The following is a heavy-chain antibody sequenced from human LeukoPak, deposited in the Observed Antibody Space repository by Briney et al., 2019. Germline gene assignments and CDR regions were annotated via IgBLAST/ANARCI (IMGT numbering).Heavy chain of an antibody. D-gene: IGHD1-26*01. CDR3: AKDIVRGTMLRGAFDI. V-gene: IGHV3-43*02. CDR1: GFTFDDYA. CDR2: ISGDGGST. J-gene: IGHJ3*02. Sequence: GESLRLPCAASGFTFDDYAMHWVRQAPGKGLEWVSLISGDGGSTYYADSVKGRFTISRDNSKNSLYLQMNSLRTEDTALYYCAKDIVRGTMLRGAFDIWGQGTMVTVSS.